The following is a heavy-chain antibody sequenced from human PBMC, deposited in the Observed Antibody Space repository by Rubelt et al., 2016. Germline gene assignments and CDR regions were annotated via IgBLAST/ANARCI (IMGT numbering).Heavy chain of an antibody. Sequence: QVQLQQWGAGLLKPSETLSLTCAVYGGSFSGYYWSWIRQPPGKGLEWIGEINHSGSTNYNPSPRSRVTISVETSKNQFSLKLSSVTAADTAVYYCVGLAVAGNDYWGQGTLVTVSS. CDR1: GGSFSGYY. D-gene: IGHD6-19*01. J-gene: IGHJ4*02. CDR2: INHSGST. V-gene: IGHV4-34*01. CDR3: VGLAVAGNDY.